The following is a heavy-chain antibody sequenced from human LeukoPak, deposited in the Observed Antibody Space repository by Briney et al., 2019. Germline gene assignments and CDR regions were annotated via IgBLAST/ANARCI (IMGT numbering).Heavy chain of an antibody. CDR2: ISGSGTYM. D-gene: IGHD1-20*01. CDR3: ARVLDITGTIFDAFDI. J-gene: IGHJ3*02. Sequence: PGGSLRLSCAGSGFTFSSYSMNWVRQAPGKGLEWVSSISGSGTYMYYADSLKGRFTISRDNAKNSLYLQMNSLRAEDTAVYYCARVLDITGTIFDAFDIWGQGTMVTVSS. V-gene: IGHV3-21*01. CDR1: GFTFSSYS.